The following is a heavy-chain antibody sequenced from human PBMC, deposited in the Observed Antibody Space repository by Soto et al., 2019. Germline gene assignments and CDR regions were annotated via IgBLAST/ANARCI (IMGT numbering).Heavy chain of an antibody. Sequence: HPGGSLRLSCAASGFTFSSYGMHWVRQAPGKGLEWVAVISYDGSNKYYADSVKGRFTISRDNSKNTLYLQMNSLRAEDTAVYYCAKDLESYYGSGRVYYYYYGMDVWGQGTTVTVSS. CDR2: ISYDGSNK. J-gene: IGHJ6*02. CDR1: GFTFSSYG. D-gene: IGHD3-10*01. CDR3: AKDLESYYGSGRVYYYYYGMDV. V-gene: IGHV3-30*18.